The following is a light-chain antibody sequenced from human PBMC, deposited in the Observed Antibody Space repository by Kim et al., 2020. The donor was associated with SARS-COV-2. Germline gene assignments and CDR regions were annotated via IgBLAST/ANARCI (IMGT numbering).Light chain of an antibody. CDR1: SSDVGGYNF. CDR3: TSYTSNNTRS. J-gene: IGLJ2*01. CDR2: DVS. V-gene: IGLV2-14*03. Sequence: QSALTQPASVSGSPGQSITISCTGTSSDVGGYNFVSCYQRHPGTAPKLIIYDVSNPPSGVSNLFSGSKSGNTASLTISRLPTEDEADYFCTSYTSNNTRSFGGGTQLTVL.